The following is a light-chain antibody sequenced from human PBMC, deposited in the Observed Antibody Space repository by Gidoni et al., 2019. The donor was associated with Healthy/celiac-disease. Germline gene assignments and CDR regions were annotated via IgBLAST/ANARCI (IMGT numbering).Light chain of an antibody. CDR2: DAS. CDR3: QQYDNLLEIT. CDR1: QDISNY. V-gene: IGKV1-33*01. J-gene: IGKJ3*01. Sequence: DIQMTQSPSSLSASVGDRVTITCQASQDISNYLNWYQQKPGKAPKLLIYDASNLETGVPSMFSGSGSVTDFTFTISSLQPEDIATYYFQQYDNLLEITFGPGTKVDIK.